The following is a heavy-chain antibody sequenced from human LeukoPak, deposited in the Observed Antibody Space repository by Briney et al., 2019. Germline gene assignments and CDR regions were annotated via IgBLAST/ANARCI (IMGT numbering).Heavy chain of an antibody. D-gene: IGHD3-16*01. V-gene: IGHV3-23*01. J-gene: IGHJ4*02. CDR2: ISGSGGST. CDR1: GFTFSSYA. Sequence: GGSLRLSCAASGFTFSSYAMSWVRQASGKGLEWVSAISGSGGSTYYADSVKGRFTISRDNSRDTLYLQMNSLRAEDTAVYYCAKGYYDYVWGSYYFDYWGQGTLVTVSS. CDR3: AKGYYDYVWGSYYFDY.